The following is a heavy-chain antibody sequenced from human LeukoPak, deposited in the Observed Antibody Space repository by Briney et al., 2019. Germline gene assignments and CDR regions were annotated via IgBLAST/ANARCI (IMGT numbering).Heavy chain of an antibody. CDR1: GYTFTGYF. V-gene: IGHV1-2*02. CDR2: INPKSGDT. D-gene: IGHD3/OR15-3a*01. J-gene: IGHJ4*02. CDR3: ARDGTVGLFGY. Sequence: ASVRVSCKASGYTFTGYFIHWVRQAPGQGLEWMGWINPKSGDTNCAQRFQGRVTMTRDTSISTAYMELTRLTSDDTAVYYRARDGTVGLFGYWGQGSLVTVSS.